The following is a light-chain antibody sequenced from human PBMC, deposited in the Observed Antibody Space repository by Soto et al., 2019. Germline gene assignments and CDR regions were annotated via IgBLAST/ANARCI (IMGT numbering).Light chain of an antibody. V-gene: IGKV3-20*01. CDR2: GAS. CDR1: QSINSF. Sequence: EIVLTQSPATLSLSPGEGPTLSCRASQSINSFLAWYQQRRGQAPRLLIHGASNRATGIPDRFSGSGSGPDFTLTISRLEPEDFAVYYCQQYGGSPRTFGQGTKVDIK. CDR3: QQYGGSPRT. J-gene: IGKJ1*01.